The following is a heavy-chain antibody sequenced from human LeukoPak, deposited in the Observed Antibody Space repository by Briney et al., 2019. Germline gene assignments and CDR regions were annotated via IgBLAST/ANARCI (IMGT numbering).Heavy chain of an antibody. D-gene: IGHD5-24*01. CDR1: GYTFTSYD. V-gene: IGHV1-8*01. CDR3: ARGRRDGYNFVFYYYYMDV. J-gene: IGHJ6*03. Sequence: ASVKVSCKASGYTFTSYDINWVRQATGQGLEWMGWMNPNSGNTGYAQKFQGRVTMTRNTSISTAYMELSSLRSEDTAVYYCARGRRDGYNFVFYYYYMDVWGKGTTATVSS. CDR2: MNPNSGNT.